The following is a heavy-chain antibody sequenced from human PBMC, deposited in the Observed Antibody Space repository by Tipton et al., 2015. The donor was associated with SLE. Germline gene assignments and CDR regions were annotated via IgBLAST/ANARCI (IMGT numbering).Heavy chain of an antibody. Sequence: SLRLSCAASGFTFSSYAMSWVRQVPGKGLEWVSAISGSGGSTYYADSVKGRFTISRDNSKNTLYLQMKSLRAEDTAVYYCAKDPNYYGSGSYSGWGQGTLVTVSS. CDR1: GFTFSSYA. CDR3: AKDPNYYGSGSYSG. V-gene: IGHV3-23*01. J-gene: IGHJ4*02. CDR2: ISGSGGST. D-gene: IGHD3-10*01.